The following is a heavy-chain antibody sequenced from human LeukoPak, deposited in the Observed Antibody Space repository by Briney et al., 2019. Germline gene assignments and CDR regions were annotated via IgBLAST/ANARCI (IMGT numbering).Heavy chain of an antibody. CDR2: IYYSGST. J-gene: IGHJ5*02. CDR1: GGSISSYY. Sequence: SETLSLTCTVSGGSISSYYWSWIRQPPGKGLEWIGYIYYSGSTNYNPSLKSRVTISVDKSKNQFSLKLSSVTVADTAVYYCASLIMVRGDENWFDPWGQGTLVTVSS. V-gene: IGHV4-59*12. D-gene: IGHD3-10*01. CDR3: ASLIMVRGDENWFDP.